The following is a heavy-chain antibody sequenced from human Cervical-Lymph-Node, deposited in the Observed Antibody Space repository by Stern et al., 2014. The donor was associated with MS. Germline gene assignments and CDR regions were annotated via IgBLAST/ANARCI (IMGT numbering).Heavy chain of an antibody. J-gene: IGHJ5*02. CDR3: ARNPHPEVRFLGLDP. D-gene: IGHD3-3*01. V-gene: IGHV3-30*04. Sequence: QVQLVESGGGVVQPGRSLRLSCAASGFTFGDHNMHWVRQAPGRGLEWLAIISPDGRTTYYADSVKGRFTSSRDNSKSTLYLQMDSLRAEDTAVYFCARNPHPEVRFLGLDPWGQGTLVSVSS. CDR2: ISPDGRTT. CDR1: GFTFGDHN.